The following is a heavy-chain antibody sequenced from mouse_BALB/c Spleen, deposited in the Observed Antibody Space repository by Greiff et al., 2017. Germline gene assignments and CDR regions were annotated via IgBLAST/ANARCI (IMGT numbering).Heavy chain of an antibody. CDR2: IDPANGNT. CDR3: AGGLRGY. CDR1: GFNIKDTY. D-gene: IGHD3-1*01. J-gene: IGHJ2*01. V-gene: IGHV14-3*02. Sequence: EVKLVESGAELVKPGASVKLSCTASGFNIKDTYMHWVKQRPEQGLEWIGRIDPANGNTKYDPKFQGKATITADTSSNTAYLQLSSLTSEDTAVYYCAGGLRGYWGQGTTLTVSS.